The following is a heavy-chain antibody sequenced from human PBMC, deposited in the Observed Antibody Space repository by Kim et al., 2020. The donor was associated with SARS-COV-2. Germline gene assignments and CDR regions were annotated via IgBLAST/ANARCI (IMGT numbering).Heavy chain of an antibody. Sequence: YAESVEGRFTVSRDNSRNTLYLEMRALRVDDTAVYFCVRKETGSIDYWGQGTLVTVSS. J-gene: IGHJ4*02. V-gene: IGHV3-23*05. D-gene: IGHD3-9*01. CDR3: VRKETGSIDY.